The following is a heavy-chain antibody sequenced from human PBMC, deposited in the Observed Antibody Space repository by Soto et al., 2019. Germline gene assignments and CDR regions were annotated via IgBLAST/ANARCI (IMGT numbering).Heavy chain of an antibody. CDR3: AISGYSSGDAFDI. CDR1: GGTFSSYT. J-gene: IGHJ3*02. Sequence: QVQLVQSGAEVKKPGSSVKVSCKASGGTFSSYTISWVRQAPGQGLEWMGRIIPILGIANYAQKFQGRVTITAEKYTSPAYMELRRLRSEDTAVYYCAISGYSSGDAFDIWGQWTMVTVSS. D-gene: IGHD3-22*01. CDR2: IIPILGIA. V-gene: IGHV1-69*02.